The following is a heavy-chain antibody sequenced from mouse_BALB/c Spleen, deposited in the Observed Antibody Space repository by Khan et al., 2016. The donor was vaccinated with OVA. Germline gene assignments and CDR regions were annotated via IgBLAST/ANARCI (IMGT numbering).Heavy chain of an antibody. Sequence: QVQLKESGPGLVAPSQSLSITCTVSGFSLTSYGVHWVRQLPGKGLEWLGVIWAGGSTNYNSALMSRLSISKDNSKSQVFLKMNSVQTDDTAMYYCARLKDIWGQGTTLTVSS. CDR2: IWAGGST. D-gene: IGHD1-3*01. V-gene: IGHV2-9*02. CDR3: ARLKDI. CDR1: GFSLTSYG. J-gene: IGHJ2*01.